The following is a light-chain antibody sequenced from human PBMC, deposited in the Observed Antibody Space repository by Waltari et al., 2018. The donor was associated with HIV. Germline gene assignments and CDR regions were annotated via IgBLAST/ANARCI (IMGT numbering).Light chain of an antibody. CDR3: HQYSDYLGS. CDR1: QNVGDW. V-gene: IGKV1-5*03. Sequence: DIHMSQSPHTLTASIGDRVNITCRASQNVGDWLAWYQQKPGEAPNLLIYKATNLEGGVPSRFSGSAAGTDFTLTIDSLHPDDFATYYCHQYSDYLGSFGQGTKVEVK. J-gene: IGKJ1*01. CDR2: KAT.